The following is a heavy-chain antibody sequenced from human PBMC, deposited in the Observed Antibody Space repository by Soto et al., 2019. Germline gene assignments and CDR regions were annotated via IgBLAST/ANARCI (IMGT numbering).Heavy chain of an antibody. CDR3: AKDSHDSIRTYFDY. J-gene: IGHJ4*02. D-gene: IGHD3-22*01. Sequence: PGGSLRLSCAASGFTFSSYAMSWVRQAPGKGLEWVPAISGSGGSTYYADSVKGRFTISRDNSKNTLYLQMNSLRAEDTAVYYCAKDSHDSIRTYFDYWGQGTLVTVSS. CDR2: ISGSGGST. CDR1: GFTFSSYA. V-gene: IGHV3-23*01.